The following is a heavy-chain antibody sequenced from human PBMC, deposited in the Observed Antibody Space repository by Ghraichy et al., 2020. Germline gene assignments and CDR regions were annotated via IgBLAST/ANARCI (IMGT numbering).Heavy chain of an antibody. CDR1: GYTFTGYY. V-gene: IGHV1-2*02. CDR3: ARIVRVGATESFDY. J-gene: IGHJ4*02. CDR2: INPNSGGT. Sequence: ASVKVSCKASGYTFTGYYMHWVRQAPGQGLEWMGWINPNSGGTNYAQKFQGRVTMTRDTYISTAYMELSRLRSDDTAVYYCARIVRVGATESFDYWGQGTLVTVSS. D-gene: IGHD1-26*01.